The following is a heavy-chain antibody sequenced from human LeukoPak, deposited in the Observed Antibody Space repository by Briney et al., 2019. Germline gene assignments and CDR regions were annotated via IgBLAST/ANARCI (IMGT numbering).Heavy chain of an antibody. Sequence: SETLSLTCAVYGGSFSGYYWSWVRQPPGKGLEWIGEINHSGSTNYNPSLKSRVTISVDTSKNQFSLKLSSVTAADTAVYYCARGGYSGYLNWFDPWGQGTLVTVSS. CDR3: ARGGYSGYLNWFDP. D-gene: IGHD5-12*01. J-gene: IGHJ5*02. CDR2: INHSGST. V-gene: IGHV4-34*01. CDR1: GGSFSGYY.